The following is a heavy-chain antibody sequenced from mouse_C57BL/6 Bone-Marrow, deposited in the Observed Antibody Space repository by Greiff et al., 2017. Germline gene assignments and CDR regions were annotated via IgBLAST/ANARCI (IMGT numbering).Heavy chain of an antibody. J-gene: IGHJ3*01. V-gene: IGHV14-2*01. CDR2: IDPEDGET. CDR1: GFNIKDYY. CDR3: ARGAFAY. Sequence: EVQLVESGAELVKPGASVTLSCTASGFNIKDYYMHWVKQRTEQGLEWIGRIDPEDGETKYAPKFQGKATITADTSSNTAYLQLSSLTSEDTAVYYCARGAFAYWGQGTLVTVSA.